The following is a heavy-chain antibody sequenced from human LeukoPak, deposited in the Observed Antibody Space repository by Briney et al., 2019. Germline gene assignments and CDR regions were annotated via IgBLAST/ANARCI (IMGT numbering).Heavy chain of an antibody. J-gene: IGHJ4*02. CDR3: ASIGFLGYGSGSYPIAHYFDY. Sequence: SETLSLTCTVSGASINSYYWSWIRQPPGKGLEWIGYIYSSGSTNYNPSLKSRVTISVDTSKNQFSLKLTSMTAADTAVYHCASIGFLGYGSGSYPIAHYFDYWGQGTLVTVSS. V-gene: IGHV4-59*01. D-gene: IGHD3-10*01. CDR1: GASINSYY. CDR2: IYSSGST.